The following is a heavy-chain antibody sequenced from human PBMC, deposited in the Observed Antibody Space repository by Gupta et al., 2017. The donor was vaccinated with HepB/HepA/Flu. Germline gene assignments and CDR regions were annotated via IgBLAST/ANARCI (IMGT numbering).Heavy chain of an antibody. J-gene: IGHJ4*02. V-gene: IGHV4-34*01. CDR2: INHSGST. CDR1: GGSFSGYY. Sequence: QVQLQQWGAGLLKPSETLSLTCAVYGGSFSGYYWSWLRQPPGKGLEWIGEINHSGSTNYNPSLKSRVTISVDTSKNQFSLKLSSVTAADTAVYYCAREAARRGYSGYDVSTGNDYWGQGTLVTVSS. D-gene: IGHD5-12*01. CDR3: AREAARRGYSGYDVSTGNDY.